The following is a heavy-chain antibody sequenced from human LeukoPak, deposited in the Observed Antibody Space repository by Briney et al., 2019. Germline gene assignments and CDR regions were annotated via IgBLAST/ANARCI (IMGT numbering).Heavy chain of an antibody. J-gene: IGHJ4*02. Sequence: GGSLRLSCAASGFTVSSNYMSWVRQAPGKGLEWVANIKQDGSEKYYVDSVKGRFTISRDNAKNSLYLQMNSLRAEDTAVYYCARDRKFYDSSGYFSLNLDYWGQGTLVTVSS. CDR2: IKQDGSEK. D-gene: IGHD3-22*01. CDR3: ARDRKFYDSSGYFSLNLDY. CDR1: GFTVSSNY. V-gene: IGHV3-7*01.